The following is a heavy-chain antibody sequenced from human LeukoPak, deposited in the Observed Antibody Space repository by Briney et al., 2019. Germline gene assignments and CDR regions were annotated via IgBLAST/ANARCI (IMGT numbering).Heavy chain of an antibody. D-gene: IGHD3-10*01. CDR2: MYYSGST. J-gene: IGHJ4*02. V-gene: IGHV4-30-4*01. Sequence: PSETLSLTCTVSGGSISSGDYYRSWVRQPPGEGLEWIGYMYYSGSTYYNPSLKSRVTISLHTSKNRFYLKLSSVTAADTAVYYCARAPWDYGSGSYSVQFDYWGQGTLVTVSS. CDR1: GGSISSGDYY. CDR3: ARAPWDYGSGSYSVQFDY.